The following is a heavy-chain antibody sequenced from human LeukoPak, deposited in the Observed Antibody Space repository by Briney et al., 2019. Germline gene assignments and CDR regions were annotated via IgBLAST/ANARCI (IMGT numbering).Heavy chain of an antibody. J-gene: IGHJ3*02. CDR2: IYHSGST. V-gene: IGHV4-30-2*01. Sequence: NPSQTLSLTCAVSGGSISSGGYSWSWIRQPPGKGLEWIGYIYHSGSTYYNPSLKSRVTISVDRSKNQFSLKLSSVTAADTAVYYCAREVVVLHAFDIWGQGTMVTVSS. CDR3: AREVVVLHAFDI. CDR1: GGSISSGGYS. D-gene: IGHD2-15*01.